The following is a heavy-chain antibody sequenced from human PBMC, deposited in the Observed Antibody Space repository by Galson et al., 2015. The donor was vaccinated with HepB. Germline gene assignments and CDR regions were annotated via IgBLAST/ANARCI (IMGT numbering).Heavy chain of an antibody. Sequence: SLRLSCAASRFTFSSYAMHWVRQAPGKGLEWVAVISYDGSNKYYADSVKGRFTISRDNSKNTLYLQMNSLRAEDTAVYYCARDFSSGYYYDAFDIWGPGTMVPVSS. CDR1: RFTFSSYA. J-gene: IGHJ3*02. D-gene: IGHD3-22*01. V-gene: IGHV3-30-3*01. CDR2: ISYDGSNK. CDR3: ARDFSSGYYYDAFDI.